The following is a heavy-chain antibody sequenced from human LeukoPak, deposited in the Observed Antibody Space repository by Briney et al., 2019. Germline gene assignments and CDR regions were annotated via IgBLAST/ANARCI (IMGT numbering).Heavy chain of an antibody. Sequence: SETLSLTCAVYSGSFSGYYWSWIRQPPGKGLEWIGEIYHSGSTNYNPSLKSRVTISIDTSKNQFSLRLSSVTAADTAVYYCARDGGDEILDYWGQGTLVTVSS. V-gene: IGHV4-34*01. D-gene: IGHD4-17*01. J-gene: IGHJ4*02. CDR2: IYHSGST. CDR3: ARDGGDEILDY. CDR1: SGSFSGYY.